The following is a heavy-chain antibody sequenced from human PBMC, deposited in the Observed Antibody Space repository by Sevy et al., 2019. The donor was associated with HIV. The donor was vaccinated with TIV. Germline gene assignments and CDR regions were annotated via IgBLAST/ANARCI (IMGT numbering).Heavy chain of an antibody. V-gene: IGHV3-53*01. Sequence: GGSLRLSCAASGFTVSTNYMSWVRQAPGKGLEWVSIFHTGGSKYYGDSVKGRFTISRENSKNKLYLQINSLRAEDTAVYYCVRGSRERSWYEDFWGQGTLVTVSS. CDR2: FHTGGSK. CDR1: GFTVSTNY. CDR3: VRGSRERSWYEDF. J-gene: IGHJ4*02. D-gene: IGHD6-13*01.